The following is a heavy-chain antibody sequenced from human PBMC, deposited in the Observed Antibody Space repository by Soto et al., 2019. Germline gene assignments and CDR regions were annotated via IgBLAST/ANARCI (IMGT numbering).Heavy chain of an antibody. V-gene: IGHV3-74*01. CDR1: GFNFSNHW. D-gene: IGHD5-12*01. CDR3: VRSPYSGWVEY. J-gene: IGHJ4*02. Sequence: EVQLVESGGGLVQPGGSLRLSCAASGFNFSNHWMHWVRQAPGKGLVWVSRIKTDGSYTNYADSVKGRFTISRDNAKNTLYLQMNSLRADDTAVYYCVRSPYSGWVEYWGQGTLVTVSS. CDR2: IKTDGSYT.